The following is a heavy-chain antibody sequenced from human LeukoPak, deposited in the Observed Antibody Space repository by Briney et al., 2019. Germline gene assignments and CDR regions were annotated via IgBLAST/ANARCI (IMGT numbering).Heavy chain of an antibody. Sequence: SETLSLTCTVSGVSISSGGNYWSWIRQHPGKGLEWIGYIYYSGSTYYNPSLKSRVTISLDTSKNQFSLNLTSVTAADTAVYYCARDRWFDPWGQGTLVTVSS. V-gene: IGHV4-31*03. CDR3: ARDRWFDP. CDR2: IYYSGST. CDR1: GVSISSGGNY. J-gene: IGHJ5*02.